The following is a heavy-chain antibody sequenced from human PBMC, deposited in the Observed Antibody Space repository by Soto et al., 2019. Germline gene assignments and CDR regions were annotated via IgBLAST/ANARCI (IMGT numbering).Heavy chain of an antibody. Sequence: QVQLVQSGAEEKKPGASVKVSCKASGYTFTGYAMHWVRQAPGQRLEWMGWINAGNGNTKYSQKCQGRVTITRDTSASTAYMAPSSLRSEDTAVYYCARAVAVPAAFDYWGQGTLVTVSS. J-gene: IGHJ4*02. CDR3: ARAVAVPAAFDY. CDR1: GYTFTGYA. CDR2: INAGNGNT. V-gene: IGHV1-3*05. D-gene: IGHD6-19*01.